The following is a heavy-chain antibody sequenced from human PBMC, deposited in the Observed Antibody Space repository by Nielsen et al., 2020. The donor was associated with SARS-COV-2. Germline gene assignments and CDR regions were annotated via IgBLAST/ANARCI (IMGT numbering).Heavy chain of an antibody. CDR2: IYYSGST. V-gene: IGHV4-39*07. J-gene: IGHJ5*02. CDR1: GGSISSSSYY. D-gene: IGHD6-19*01. CDR3: ARDRGGWPHLGFDP. Sequence: GSLRLSCTVSGGSISSSSYYWGWIRQPPGKGLEWIGSIYYSGSTYYNPSLKSRVTISVDTSKNQFSLKLSSVTAADTAVYYCARDRGGWPHLGFDPWGQGTLVTVSS.